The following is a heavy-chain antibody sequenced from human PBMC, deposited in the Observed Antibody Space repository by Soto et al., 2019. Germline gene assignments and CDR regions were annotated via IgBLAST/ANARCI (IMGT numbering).Heavy chain of an antibody. CDR2: IYYSGST. Sequence: QVQLQESGPGLVKPSQTLSLTCTVSGGSISSGGYYWSWIRQHPGKGLEWLGYIYYSGSTYYNPSLKSRVTISVDTSKNQFSLKLSSVTAADTAVYYCARATHYDFWSGYDTYYYYYYYMDVWGKGTTVTVSS. J-gene: IGHJ6*03. V-gene: IGHV4-31*03. D-gene: IGHD3-3*01. CDR3: ARATHYDFWSGYDTYYYYYYYMDV. CDR1: GGSISSGGYY.